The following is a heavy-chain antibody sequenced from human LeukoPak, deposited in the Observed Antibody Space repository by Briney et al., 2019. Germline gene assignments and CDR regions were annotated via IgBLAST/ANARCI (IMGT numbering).Heavy chain of an antibody. V-gene: IGHV1-2*02. CDR2: INPNSGGT. CDR3: RVYYYDSSGYYGDFDI. CDR1: GYTFTGYY. Sequence: GASAKVSCKASGYTFTGYYMHWVRQAPGQGLEWMGWINPNSGGTNYAQRFQGRVTMTRDTSISTAYMELSRLRSDDTAVYYCRVYYYDSSGYYGDFDIWGQGTMVTVSS. J-gene: IGHJ3*02. D-gene: IGHD3-22*01.